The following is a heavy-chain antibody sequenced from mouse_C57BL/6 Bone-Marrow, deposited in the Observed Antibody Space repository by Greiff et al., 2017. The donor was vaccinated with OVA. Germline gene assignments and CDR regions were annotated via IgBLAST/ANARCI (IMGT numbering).Heavy chain of an antibody. Sequence: VQLKESGGDLVKPGGSLKLSCAASGFTFSSYGMSWVRQTPDKRLEWVATISSGGSYTYYPDSVKGRFTISRDNAKNTLYLQMSSLKSEDTAMYYCARQLYDYDGWFAYWGQGTLVTVSA. J-gene: IGHJ3*01. D-gene: IGHD2-4*01. CDR2: ISSGGSYT. CDR3: ARQLYDYDGWFAY. V-gene: IGHV5-6*01. CDR1: GFTFSSYG.